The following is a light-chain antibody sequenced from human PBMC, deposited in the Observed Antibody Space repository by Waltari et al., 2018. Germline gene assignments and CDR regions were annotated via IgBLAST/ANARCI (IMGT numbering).Light chain of an antibody. CDR1: QSISKW. J-gene: IGKJ4*01. V-gene: IGKV1-5*03. Sequence: CRARQSISKWLAWYQQKPGKAPKRLIYKASTLESGVPSRFSGSGSGTEFTLTISSLQPEDFATYYCQQYNSYSLLSFGGGTKVEIK. CDR3: QQYNSYSLLS. CDR2: KAS.